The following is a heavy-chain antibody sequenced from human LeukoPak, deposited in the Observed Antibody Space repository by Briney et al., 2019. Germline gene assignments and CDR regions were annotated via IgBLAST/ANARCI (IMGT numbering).Heavy chain of an antibody. CDR3: AKDPRELGHNWFDP. J-gene: IGHJ5*02. CDR2: ISGSGGST. D-gene: IGHD3-10*01. Sequence: GGSLRLSCVASGFTFSSYAMSWVRQAPGKGLEWVSVISGSGGSTYYADSVKGRFTISRDNSKNTLYLQMNSLRAEDTAVYYCAKDPRELGHNWFDPWGQGTLVTVSS. V-gene: IGHV3-23*01. CDR1: GFTFSSYA.